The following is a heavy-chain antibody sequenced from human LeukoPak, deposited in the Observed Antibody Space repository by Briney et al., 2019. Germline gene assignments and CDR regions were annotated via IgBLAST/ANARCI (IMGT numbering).Heavy chain of an antibody. D-gene: IGHD3-22*01. CDR3: AKGQSYYYDSSGYAPFDY. CDR2: IRYDGSNK. V-gene: IGHV3-30*02. J-gene: IGHJ4*02. CDR1: GFTFSSYG. Sequence: GSLRLSRAASGFTFSSYGMHWVRQAPGKGLEWVAFIRYDGSNKYYADSVKGRFTISRDNSKNTLYLQMNSLRAEDTAVYYCAKGQSYYYDSSGYAPFDYWGQGTLVTVSS.